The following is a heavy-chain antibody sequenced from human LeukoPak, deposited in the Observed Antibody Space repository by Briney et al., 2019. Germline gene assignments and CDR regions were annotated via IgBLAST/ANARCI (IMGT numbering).Heavy chain of an antibody. CDR1: GGSISSYY. J-gene: IGHJ6*03. CDR3: ARDQRFYGFWTGHSYFYYMDV. D-gene: IGHD3/OR15-3a*01. Sequence: SETLSLTCTVSGGSISSYYWSWIRQPAGKELEWIGRIYTSGSTNYNPSLKSRVTMSVDTSKNQFSLKLSSVTAADTAVYYCARDQRFYGFWTGHSYFYYMDVWGKGTTVTVSS. CDR2: IYTSGST. V-gene: IGHV4-4*07.